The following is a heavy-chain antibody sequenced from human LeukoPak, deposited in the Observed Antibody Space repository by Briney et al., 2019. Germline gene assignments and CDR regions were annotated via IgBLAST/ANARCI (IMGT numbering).Heavy chain of an antibody. J-gene: IGHJ4*02. V-gene: IGHV3-15*05. Sequence: GGSLRLSCAASGFSVINAWMSWVRQAPGQGLEWVGRIKSRADGGTIGYAAPVEGRFSISRDDSENTLNLQMNSLQIDDTGRNYGLILPGRWVQGTLVSVCS. CDR2: IKSRADGGTI. CDR3: LILPGR. D-gene: IGHD3-3*01. CDR1: GFSVINAW.